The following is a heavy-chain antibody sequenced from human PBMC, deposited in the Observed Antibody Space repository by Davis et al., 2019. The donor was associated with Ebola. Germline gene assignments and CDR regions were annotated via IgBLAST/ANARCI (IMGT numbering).Heavy chain of an antibody. CDR1: GFTFSSYW. J-gene: IGHJ4*02. V-gene: IGHV3-7*01. D-gene: IGHD5-12*01. CDR3: ARVPLNSAYAPYFDF. Sequence: GESLKISCAASGFTFSSYWMSWVRQAPGKGLEWVANIKQDGSEKYYVDSVKGRFTISRDNAKNSLYLQMNSLRAEDTAVYYCARVPLNSAYAPYFDFWGQGTLVTVSS. CDR2: IKQDGSEK.